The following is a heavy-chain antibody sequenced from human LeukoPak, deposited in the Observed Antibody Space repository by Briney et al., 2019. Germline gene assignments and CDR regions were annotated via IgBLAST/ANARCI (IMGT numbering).Heavy chain of an antibody. Sequence: ASVKVSCKVSGYTLTELSMHWVRQAPGKGLEWMGGFDPEDGETIYAQKFQGRVTITTDESTSTAYMELSSLRSEDTAVYYCARGSSTTGDYWGQGTLVTVSS. CDR1: GYTLTELS. D-gene: IGHD2-2*01. CDR3: ARGSSTTGDY. J-gene: IGHJ4*02. V-gene: IGHV1-24*01. CDR2: FDPEDGET.